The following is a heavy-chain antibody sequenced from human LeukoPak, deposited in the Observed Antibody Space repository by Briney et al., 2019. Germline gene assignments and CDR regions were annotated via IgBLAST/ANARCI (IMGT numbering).Heavy chain of an antibody. CDR1: GGSISSYY. J-gene: IGHJ4*02. D-gene: IGHD4-17*01. CDR2: IYTSGST. CDR3: ATGTVTTVAY. Sequence: SETLSLTCTVSGGSISSYYWSWIRQPAGKGLVWIGRIYTSGSTNYNPSLKSRVTISVDTSKNQFSLKLSSVTAADTAVYYCATGTVTTVAYWGQGTLVTVSS. V-gene: IGHV4-4*07.